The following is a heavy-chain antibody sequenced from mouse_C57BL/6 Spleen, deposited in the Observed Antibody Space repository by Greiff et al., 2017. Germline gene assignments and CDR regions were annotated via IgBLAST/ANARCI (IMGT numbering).Heavy chain of an antibody. Sequence: EVKLVESGGGLVKPGGSLKLSCAASGFTFSSYAMSWVRQTPEKRLEWVATISDGGSYTYYPDNVKGRFTISRDNAKNNLYLQMSHLKSEDTAMDYCAREDYDYDGFAYWGQGTLVTVSA. D-gene: IGHD2-4*01. CDR1: GFTFSSYA. CDR3: AREDYDYDGFAY. CDR2: ISDGGSYT. J-gene: IGHJ3*01. V-gene: IGHV5-4*01.